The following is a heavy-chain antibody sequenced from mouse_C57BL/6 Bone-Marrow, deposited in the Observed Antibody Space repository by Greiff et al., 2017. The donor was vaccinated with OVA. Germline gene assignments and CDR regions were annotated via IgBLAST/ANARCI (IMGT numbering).Heavy chain of an antibody. D-gene: IGHD1-1*01. CDR2: IYPGDGDT. V-gene: IGHV1-82*01. CDR3: AGYYGSSYVDGYFDV. Sequence: VMLVESGPELVKPGASVKISCKASGYAFSSSWMNWVKQRPGKGLEWIGRIYPGDGDTNYNGKFKGKATLTADKSSSTAYMQLSSLTSEDSAVYFCAGYYGSSYVDGYFDVWGTGTTVTVSS. CDR1: GYAFSSSW. J-gene: IGHJ1*03.